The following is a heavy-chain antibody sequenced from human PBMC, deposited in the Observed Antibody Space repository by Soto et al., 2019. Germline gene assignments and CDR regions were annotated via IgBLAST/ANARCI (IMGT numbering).Heavy chain of an antibody. Sequence: QVQLQESGPGLVKPSETLSLTCAVSGYSINTGDYWGWIRQPPGKGLEWIGSIFHSGSTNYNPSLKSRVTISVDKSKNQFSLKLSSVTAADTAVYYCASHPNWFDPWGQGTLVTVSS. CDR3: ASHPNWFDP. CDR1: GYSINTGDY. J-gene: IGHJ5*02. CDR2: IFHSGST. V-gene: IGHV4-38-2*01.